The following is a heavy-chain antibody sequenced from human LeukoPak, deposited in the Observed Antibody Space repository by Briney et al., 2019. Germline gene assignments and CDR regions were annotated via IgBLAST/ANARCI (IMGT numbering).Heavy chain of an antibody. CDR2: ISSSSSYI. J-gene: IGHJ5*02. CDR3: QGEDGIRYFDWLLSEFDP. V-gene: IGHV3-21*01. D-gene: IGHD3-9*01. Sequence: GGSLRLSCAAAGVTFSSYSMNGVRQAPGKGLEWGSSISSSSSYIYYADSVKGRFTISRENAKNSLYLQMNSLRAEDTAVFFFQGEDGIRYFDWLLSEFDPWGQGTLVTVSS. CDR1: GVTFSSYS.